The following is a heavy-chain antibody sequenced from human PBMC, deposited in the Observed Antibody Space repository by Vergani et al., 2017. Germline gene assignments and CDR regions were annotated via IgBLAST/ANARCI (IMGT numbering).Heavy chain of an antibody. Sequence: QVQLQQWGAGLLKPSETLSLTCAVYGGSFSGYYWSWIRQPPGKGLEWIGEIKPSGSTNSNPSLKSRVTISVDTSKNQFSLKRGSGTAADTAVYYWVRRGPQNLKNLQLERRLGLRGGVYDYWGQGTLVTVSS. CDR2: IKPSGST. D-gene: IGHD1-1*01. CDR3: VRRGPQNLKNLQLERRLGLRGGVYDY. CDR1: GGSFSGYY. V-gene: IGHV4-34*01. J-gene: IGHJ4*02.